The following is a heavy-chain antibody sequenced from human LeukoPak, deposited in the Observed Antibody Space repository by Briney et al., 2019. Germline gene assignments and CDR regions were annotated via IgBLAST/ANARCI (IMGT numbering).Heavy chain of an antibody. CDR3: ARGHRDVDALDI. D-gene: IGHD5-24*01. J-gene: IGHJ3*02. CDR2: ISSSSSYI. CDR1: GFTFSSYS. Sequence: SGGSLRLSCAASGFTFSSYSMNWVRQAPGKGLEWVSSISSSSSYIYYADSVKGRFTISRDNAKNSLYLQMNSLRAEDTAVYYCARGHRDVDALDIWGQGTMVTVSS. V-gene: IGHV3-21*01.